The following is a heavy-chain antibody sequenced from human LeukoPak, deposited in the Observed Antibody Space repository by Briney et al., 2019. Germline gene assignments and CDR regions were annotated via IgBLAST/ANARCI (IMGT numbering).Heavy chain of an antibody. CDR2: INSDGSRI. CDR1: GFTFSGYW. D-gene: IGHD6-13*01. V-gene: IGHV3-74*01. J-gene: IGHJ4*02. CDR3: ARDGLGSSCYY. Sequence: GGSLRLSCAASGFTFSGYWMHWVRQVPGKGLVWVSRINSDGSRINYADSVKGRFTISRDNAKNTLYLQMNSLRAEDTAVYYCARDGLGSSCYYWGLGTLVTVSS.